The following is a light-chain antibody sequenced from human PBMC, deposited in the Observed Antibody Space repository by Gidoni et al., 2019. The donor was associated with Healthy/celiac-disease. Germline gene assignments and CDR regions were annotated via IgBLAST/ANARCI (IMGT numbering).Light chain of an antibody. CDR3: QQYDTLPPVFT. CDR2: DAS. V-gene: IGKV1-33*01. CDR1: QDISNY. J-gene: IGKJ3*01. Sequence: DSQLTQSPSALSASVGDRVTITCQASQDISNYLNWSQQKPGKAPKLLIYDASNLETGVPSRFSGSGSGTDFTFTISSLQPEDIATYYCQQYDTLPPVFTFGPGTKVDIK.